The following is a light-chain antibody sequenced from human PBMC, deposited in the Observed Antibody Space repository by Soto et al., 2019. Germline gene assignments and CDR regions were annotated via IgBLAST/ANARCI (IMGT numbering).Light chain of an antibody. CDR2: EDN. Sequence: NFMLTQPLSVSESPGKTVTISCTRSSGSIASNYVQWYQQRPGSSPTTVIYEDNQRPSGVPDRFSGSIDSSSNSASLTISGLKTEDEADYYCQSYDSSNQGVFGGGTKLTVL. CDR1: SGSIASNY. J-gene: IGLJ2*01. V-gene: IGLV6-57*01. CDR3: QSYDSSNQGV.